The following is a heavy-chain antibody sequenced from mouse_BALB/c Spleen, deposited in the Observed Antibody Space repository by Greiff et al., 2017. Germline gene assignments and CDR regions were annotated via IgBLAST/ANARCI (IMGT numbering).Heavy chain of an antibody. CDR2: IRNKANGYTT. CDR1: GFTFTDYY. Sequence: DVQLVESGGGLVQPGGSLRLSCATSGFTFTDYYMSWVRQPPGKALEWLGFIRNKANGYTTEYSASVKGRFTISRDNSQSILYLKMKTLRAEDSSAYYGARDCGYGYEGDMDDWGQGTSVTVSS. CDR3: ARDCGYGYEGDMDD. J-gene: IGHJ4*01. D-gene: IGHD2-2*01. V-gene: IGHV7-3*02.